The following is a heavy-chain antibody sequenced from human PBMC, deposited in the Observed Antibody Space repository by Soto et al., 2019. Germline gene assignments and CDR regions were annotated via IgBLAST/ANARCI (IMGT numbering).Heavy chain of an antibody. V-gene: IGHV3-15*01. J-gene: IGHJ4*02. Sequence: GESLKISCAASGFTFSNAWMSWVRQAPGKGLEWVGRIKSKTDGGTTDYAAPVKGRFTISRDDSKNTLYLQMNSLKTEDTAVYYCTTGQLYSNEYYFDYWGQGTLVTVSS. CDR2: IKSKTDGGTT. CDR1: GFTFSNAW. CDR3: TTGQLYSNEYYFDY. D-gene: IGHD4-4*01.